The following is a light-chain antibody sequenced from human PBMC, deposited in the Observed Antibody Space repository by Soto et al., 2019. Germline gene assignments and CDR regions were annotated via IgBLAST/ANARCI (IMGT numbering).Light chain of an antibody. Sequence: EMVMTQSPGTLSVFPGESVTLSCRASQSVNGYLDWFQHKPGQAPRLVLKRIFIRSIGVPARFSGSGSGTDFTLTFNGLQPEDSRVYYFRQQHAWPWTFGQGTKVEIK. CDR1: QSVNGY. CDR2: RIF. V-gene: IGKV3-15*01. J-gene: IGKJ1*01. CDR3: RQQHAWPWT.